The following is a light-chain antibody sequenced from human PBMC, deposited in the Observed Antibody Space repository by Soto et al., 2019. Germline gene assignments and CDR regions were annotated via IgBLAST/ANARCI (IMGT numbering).Light chain of an antibody. V-gene: IGLV2-8*01. J-gene: IGLJ2*01. CDR2: DVN. CDR1: SSDVGGYNY. CDR3: RSYAGSNGVV. Sequence: QSALTQPPSASGSPGQSVTISCTGTSSDVGGYNYVSWYQQHPGKAPKLMIYDVNKRPPGVPDRFSGSKSGNTASLTVSGLPAEDEAYYYRRSYAGSNGVVFGGGTKLTVL.